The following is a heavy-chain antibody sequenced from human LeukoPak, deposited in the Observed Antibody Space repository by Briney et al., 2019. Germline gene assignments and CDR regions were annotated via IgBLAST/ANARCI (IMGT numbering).Heavy chain of an antibody. Sequence: GGSLRLSCEASGFTFSTYAMSWVRQAPGKGLEWVSVVSGSGGSTYYADSVKGRFTISRDNSKNTLYLQMNSLRAEDTAVYYCAKFRDYGDYVDYWGQGTLVTVSS. CDR1: GFTFSTYA. CDR2: VSGSGGST. D-gene: IGHD4-17*01. J-gene: IGHJ4*02. CDR3: AKFRDYGDYVDY. V-gene: IGHV3-23*01.